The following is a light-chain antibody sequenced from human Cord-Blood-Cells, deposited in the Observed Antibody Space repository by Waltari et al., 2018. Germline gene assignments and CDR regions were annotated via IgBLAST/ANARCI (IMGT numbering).Light chain of an antibody. J-gene: IGLJ3*02. Sequence: QSALTQPASVSGSPGQSITIPCTGTSSDVGGYNYVSWYQQPPRKAPKLMIYDVSKRPSGVSNRFSGCKSGNTASLTIAGLQAEDEADYYCSSYTGSSALVFGGGTKLTVL. CDR3: SSYTGSSALV. CDR1: SSDVGGYNY. CDR2: DVS. V-gene: IGLV2-14*01.